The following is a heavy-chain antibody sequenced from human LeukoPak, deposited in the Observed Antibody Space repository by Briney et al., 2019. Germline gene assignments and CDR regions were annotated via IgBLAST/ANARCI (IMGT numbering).Heavy chain of an antibody. Sequence: PSETLSLTCAVYGGSFSGYYWSWIRQPPGKGLEWIGEINHSGSTNYNPSLKSRVTISVDTSKNQFSLKLSSVTAADTAVYYCARGIYDFWSGYYSRSSLRSYYYMDVWGKGTTVTVSS. J-gene: IGHJ6*03. V-gene: IGHV4-34*01. CDR3: ARGIYDFWSGYYSRSSLRSYYYMDV. D-gene: IGHD3-3*01. CDR2: INHSGST. CDR1: GGSFSGYY.